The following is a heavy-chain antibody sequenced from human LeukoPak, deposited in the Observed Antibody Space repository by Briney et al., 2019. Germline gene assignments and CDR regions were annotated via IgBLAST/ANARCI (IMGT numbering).Heavy chain of an antibody. J-gene: IGHJ6*03. CDR3: ARPSRFKEYSDGYEDPQPYYYMDV. CDR1: GYTFAAYY. V-gene: IGHV1-2*02. Sequence: ASVKVSCKASGYTFAAYYMYWVRQAPGQGLEWMGWINPKSGGTNYAQNFQGRVTMARDTSISTAYMEMSRLRSDDTAVYYCARPSRFKEYSDGYEDPQPYYYMDVWGKGTTVTVSS. D-gene: IGHD5-18*01. CDR2: INPKSGGT.